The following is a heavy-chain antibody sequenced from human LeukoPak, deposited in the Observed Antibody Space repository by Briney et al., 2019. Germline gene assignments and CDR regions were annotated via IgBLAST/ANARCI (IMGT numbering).Heavy chain of an antibody. D-gene: IGHD3-10*01. J-gene: IGHJ4*02. Sequence: SVKVSCKASGGTFSSYAISWVRQAPGQGLEWMGGIIPIFGTANYAQKFQGRVTITADESTSTAYMELSSLRSEDRAVYYCARYNGGFGELGFAYWGQGTLVTVSS. CDR2: IIPIFGTA. V-gene: IGHV1-69*01. CDR3: ARYNGGFGELGFAY. CDR1: GGTFSSYA.